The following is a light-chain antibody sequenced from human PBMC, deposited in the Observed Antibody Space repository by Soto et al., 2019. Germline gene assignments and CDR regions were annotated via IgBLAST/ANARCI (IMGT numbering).Light chain of an antibody. Sequence: DIQMTQSPSTLSASVGDRVTITCRASQSISSWLAWYQQKPGKAPRLLIYKASTLESGVPSRFSGSGSGTDFTLTISSLQPDDFATYSCQQYSTYWTFGQGTKV. J-gene: IGKJ1*01. CDR3: QQYSTYWT. CDR1: QSISSW. V-gene: IGKV1-5*03. CDR2: KAS.